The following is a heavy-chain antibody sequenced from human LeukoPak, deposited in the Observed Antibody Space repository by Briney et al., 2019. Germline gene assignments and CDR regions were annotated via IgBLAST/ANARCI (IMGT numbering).Heavy chain of an antibody. CDR3: ASPLLYGDFPHYYYGMDV. J-gene: IGHJ6*02. D-gene: IGHD4-17*01. Sequence: ASVKVSCKASGYTFTSYGISWVRQAPGQGLEWMGWISAYNGNTNYAQKLQGRATMTTDTSTSTAYMELRSLRSDDTAVYYCASPLLYGDFPHYYYGMDVWGQGTTVTVSS. CDR2: ISAYNGNT. CDR1: GYTFTSYG. V-gene: IGHV1-18*01.